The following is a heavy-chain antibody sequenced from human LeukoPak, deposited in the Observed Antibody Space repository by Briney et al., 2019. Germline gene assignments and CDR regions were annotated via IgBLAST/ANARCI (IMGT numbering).Heavy chain of an antibody. CDR3: ARHRYYDSWVHTGAFDI. CDR1: GDSITSRTYY. J-gene: IGHJ3*02. V-gene: IGHV4-39*01. Sequence: SETLSLTCTVTGDSITSRTYYWAWLRQPAGQGLEWIGTIYYSGTTYYNPSLKRRVTISLDTSSNQLSLGLSSVIAMDTAIYYCARHRYYDSWVHTGAFDIWGHGTTVTVSS. D-gene: IGHD3-3*01. CDR2: IYYSGTT.